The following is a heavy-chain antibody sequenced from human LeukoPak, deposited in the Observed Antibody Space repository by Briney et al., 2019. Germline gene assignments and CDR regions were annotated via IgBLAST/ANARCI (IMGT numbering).Heavy chain of an antibody. CDR3: AREFPDSSGYSYYGMDV. D-gene: IGHD3-22*01. CDR2: ISAYNGNT. Sequence: ASVKVSCKASGYTFTSYGISWVRQAPGQGLEGMGWISAYNGNTNYAQKLQGRVTMTTDTSTSTAYMELRSLRSDDTAVYYCAREFPDSSGYSYYGMDVWGQGTTVTVSS. V-gene: IGHV1-18*01. J-gene: IGHJ6*02. CDR1: GYTFTSYG.